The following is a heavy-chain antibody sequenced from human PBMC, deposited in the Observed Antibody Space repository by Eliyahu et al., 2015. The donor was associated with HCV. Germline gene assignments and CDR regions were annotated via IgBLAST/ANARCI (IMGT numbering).Heavy chain of an antibody. CDR2: INPSGGST. V-gene: IGHV1-46*01. Sequence: QVQLVXSGAXVKKPGASVKVXCRXSGYTFTSXNXHWVRQAPGQGLEWMGIINPSGGSTSHAQKFQGRVTMTRDTSTSTVYMELTSLRSEDTAVYYCARDAEAFRGVIVPLGYWGQGTLVNVSS. CDR1: GYTFTSXN. CDR3: ARDAEAFRGVIVPLGY. J-gene: IGHJ4*02. D-gene: IGHD3-16*02.